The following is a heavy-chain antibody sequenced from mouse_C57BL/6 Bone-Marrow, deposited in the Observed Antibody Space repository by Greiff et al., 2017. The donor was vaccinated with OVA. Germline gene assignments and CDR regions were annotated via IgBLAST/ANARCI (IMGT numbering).Heavy chain of an antibody. J-gene: IGHJ2*01. D-gene: IGHD1-1*01. CDR3: TSDRCYYGSSYVHY. Sequence: EVMLVESGEGLVKPGGSLKLSCAASGFTFSSYAMSWVRQTPEKRLEWVAYISSGGDYIYYADTVKGRFTISRDNARNTLYLQMSSLKSEDTAMYYCTSDRCYYGSSYVHYWGQGTTLTVSS. CDR1: GFTFSSYA. CDR2: ISSGGDYI. V-gene: IGHV5-9-1*02.